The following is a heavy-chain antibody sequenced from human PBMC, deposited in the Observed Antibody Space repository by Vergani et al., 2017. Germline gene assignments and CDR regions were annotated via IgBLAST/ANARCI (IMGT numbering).Heavy chain of an antibody. Sequence: QITLKESGPTLVKPTQTLTLTCTFSGFSLSTSGVGVGWIRQPPGKALEWLALIYWNDDKRYSPSLKSRLTITKDTSKNQVVLTMTNMDPVDTATYYCANRLGGTMVRGVIINGWFDPWGQGTLVTVSS. V-gene: IGHV2-5*01. CDR2: IYWNDDK. J-gene: IGHJ5*02. D-gene: IGHD3-10*01. CDR1: GFSLSTSGVG. CDR3: ANRLGGTMVRGVIINGWFDP.